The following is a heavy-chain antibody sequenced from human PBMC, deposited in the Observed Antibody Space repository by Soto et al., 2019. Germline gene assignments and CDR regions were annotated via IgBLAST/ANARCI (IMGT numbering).Heavy chain of an antibody. CDR3: ARGGVDYYDSSGYYFSPYYFDY. CDR1: GGSLSSGGYS. CDR2: IYHSGST. D-gene: IGHD3-22*01. J-gene: IGHJ4*02. V-gene: IGHV4-30-2*01. Sequence: PSEALSLTCAVSGGSLSSGGYSWSWIRQPPGKGLEWIGYIYHSGSTYYNPSLKSRVTISVDRSKNQFSLKLSSVTAADTAVYYCARGGVDYYDSSGYYFSPYYFDYWGQGTLVTAPQ.